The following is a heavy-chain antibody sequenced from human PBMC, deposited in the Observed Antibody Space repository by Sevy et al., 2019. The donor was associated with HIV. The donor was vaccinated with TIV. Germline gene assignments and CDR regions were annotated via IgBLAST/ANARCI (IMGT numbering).Heavy chain of an antibody. Sequence: SETLSLTCTVSGGSISSYYWSWIRQPPGKGLEWIGYIYYSGSTNYNPSLKSRVTISVDTSKNQFSLKLGSVTAADTAVYYCARDHPPSGFDYWGQGTLVTVSS. J-gene: IGHJ4*02. CDR3: ARDHPPSGFDY. CDR1: GGSISSYY. V-gene: IGHV4-59*13. CDR2: IYYSGST.